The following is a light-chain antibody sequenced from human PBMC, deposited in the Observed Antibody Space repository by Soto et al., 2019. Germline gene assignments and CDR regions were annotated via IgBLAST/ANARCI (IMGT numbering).Light chain of an antibody. CDR2: DVS. CDR3: SSYASSSPFV. J-gene: IGLJ1*01. V-gene: IGLV2-14*01. CDR1: GSDVGGYKY. Sequence: QSALTQPASVSGSPGQSITISCTGTGSDVGGYKYVSWYQQLPGKAPKLMIYDVSYRSSGVSDRFSGSKSGNTASLIISGLQAEDEADYYCSSYASSSPFVFGTGTKLTVL.